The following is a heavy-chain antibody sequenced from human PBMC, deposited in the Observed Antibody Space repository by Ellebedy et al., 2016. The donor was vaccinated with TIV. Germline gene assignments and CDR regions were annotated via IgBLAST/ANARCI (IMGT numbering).Heavy chain of an antibody. CDR3: ARGGSTVRGVIGY. CDR2: SEYSGST. D-gene: IGHD3-10*01. V-gene: IGHV4-31*03. J-gene: IGHJ4*02. CDR1: GGSITSEAYY. Sequence: MPSETLSLTCTVSGGSITSEAYYWSWLRQYPGKGLEWIGFSEYSGSTNYNASLKGRVEISIDKSTNQCSLKLTSVTAADTAVYFCARGGSTVRGVIGYWGQGTLVTVSS.